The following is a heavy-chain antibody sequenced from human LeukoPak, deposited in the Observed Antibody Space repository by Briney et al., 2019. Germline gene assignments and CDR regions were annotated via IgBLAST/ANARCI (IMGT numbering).Heavy chain of an antibody. Sequence: GASVKVSCQGSGYTFTNYAVHWVRQAPGQRLEWLGWINPGNGDTKYSQNFQGRVTVTSDTSAATAYVELNSLTSEDTAVYYCARERWHCRVNYYALDVWGQGTTVTVSS. D-gene: IGHD2-15*01. CDR2: INPGNGDT. V-gene: IGHV1-3*01. CDR1: GYTFTNYA. CDR3: ARERWHCRVNYYALDV. J-gene: IGHJ6*02.